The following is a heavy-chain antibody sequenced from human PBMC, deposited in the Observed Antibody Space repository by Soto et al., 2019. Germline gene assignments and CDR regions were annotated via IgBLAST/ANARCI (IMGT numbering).Heavy chain of an antibody. CDR2: INYSGGT. V-gene: IGHV4-39*01. D-gene: IGHD1-26*01. J-gene: IGHJ5*02. CDR1: GFTFSSYA. Sequence: GSLRLSCAASGFTFSSYAMSWVRQAPGKGLEWIGSINYSGGTYYNPSLMSRVTISVDTSKSQFSLKLSSVTAADTAVYYCASRLRASSYSPRINWSDPWGQGTLVTVSS. CDR3: ASRLRASSYSPRINWSDP.